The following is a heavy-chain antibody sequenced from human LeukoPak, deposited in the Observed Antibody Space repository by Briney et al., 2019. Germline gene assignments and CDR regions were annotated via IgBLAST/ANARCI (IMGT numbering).Heavy chain of an antibody. CDR1: GFTFSTYG. CDR2: ISYDGGNK. J-gene: IGHJ4*02. D-gene: IGHD4-11*01. Sequence: GGSLRLSCAASGFTFSTYGIHWVRQAPDKGLEWVAFISYDGGNKYYADAVKGRFTISRDSSRNTLYLQMNSLRAEDTAVYYCARDDYSGPSGYWGQGTLVTVSS. V-gene: IGHV3-30*12. CDR3: ARDDYSGPSGY.